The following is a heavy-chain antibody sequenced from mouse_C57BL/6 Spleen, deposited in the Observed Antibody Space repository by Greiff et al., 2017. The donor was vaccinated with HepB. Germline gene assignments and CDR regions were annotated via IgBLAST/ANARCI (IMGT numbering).Heavy chain of an antibody. D-gene: IGHD4-1*01. Sequence: EVQLQQSGPELVKPGASVKISCKASGYTFTDYYMNWVKQSHGKSLEWIGDINPNNGGTSYNQKFKGKATLTVDKSSSTAYMELRSLTSEDSAVYYCARGDWDDYYAMDYWGQGTSVTVSS. J-gene: IGHJ4*01. V-gene: IGHV1-26*01. CDR2: INPNNGGT. CDR1: GYTFTDYY. CDR3: ARGDWDDYYAMDY.